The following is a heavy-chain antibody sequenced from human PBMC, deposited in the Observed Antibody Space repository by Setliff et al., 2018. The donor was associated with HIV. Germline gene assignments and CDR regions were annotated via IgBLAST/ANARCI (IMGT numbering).Heavy chain of an antibody. J-gene: IGHJ5*02. D-gene: IGHD5-12*01. Sequence: ASVMVSCKASGYTFTDFYRHWVRQAPGQGLEWIGRINPKSGVADYLKKFQGRVTMTTDTSTNTAHMELIRPRFDDTAVYYCARAHFLVAMTRNWFDPWGQGTLVTVSS. CDR3: ARAHFLVAMTRNWFDP. V-gene: IGHV1-2*06. CDR2: INPKSGVA. CDR1: GYTFTDFY.